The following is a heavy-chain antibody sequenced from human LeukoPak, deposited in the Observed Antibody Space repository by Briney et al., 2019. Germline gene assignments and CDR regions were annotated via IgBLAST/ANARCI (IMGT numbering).Heavy chain of an antibody. V-gene: IGHV1-2*02. CDR2: INPDSGGT. Sequence: ASVKVSCKASAYTFTGYYMHWVRQAPGQGLEWMGWINPDSGGTNYAQKFQGRGTMTRDTSISTAYMEVSRLRSDDTAVYYCAREGSGWYGNFDYWGQGNLVTVSS. CDR3: AREGSGWYGNFDY. J-gene: IGHJ4*02. D-gene: IGHD6-19*01. CDR1: AYTFTGYY.